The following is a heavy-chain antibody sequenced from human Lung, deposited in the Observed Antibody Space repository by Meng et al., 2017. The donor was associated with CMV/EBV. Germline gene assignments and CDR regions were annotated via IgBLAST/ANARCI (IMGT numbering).Heavy chain of an antibody. Sequence: QVQLQQWGAGLLKPSETLSLTCAVYGGSFSGYYWSWIRQPPGKGLEWIGEINHSGSTNYNPSLKSRVTISVDTSKNQFSLKLSSVTAADMAVYYCARPGIAAAGISKYYFDYWGQGTLVTVSS. D-gene: IGHD6-13*01. CDR2: INHSGST. CDR1: GGSFSGYY. V-gene: IGHV4-34*01. CDR3: ARPGIAAAGISKYYFDY. J-gene: IGHJ4*02.